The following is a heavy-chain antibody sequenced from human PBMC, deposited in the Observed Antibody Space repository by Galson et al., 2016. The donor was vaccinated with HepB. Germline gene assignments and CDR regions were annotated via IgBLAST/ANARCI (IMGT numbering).Heavy chain of an antibody. CDR1: GFTFSSYA. J-gene: IGHJ4*02. Sequence: SLRLSCAASGFTFSSYAMSWVRQAPGKGLEWVSVISGSGGSTYYADSVKGRFTISRDNAKNTLYLQMNSLRAEDTAIYYCAKGYGYFDYWGQGTLVTASS. V-gene: IGHV3-23*01. D-gene: IGHD3-10*01. CDR3: AKGYGYFDY. CDR2: ISGSGGST.